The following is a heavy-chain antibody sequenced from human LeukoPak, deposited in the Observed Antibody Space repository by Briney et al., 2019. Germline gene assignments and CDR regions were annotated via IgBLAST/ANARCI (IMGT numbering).Heavy chain of an antibody. CDR3: ARDVSTSGPRYIDL. Sequence: VASVKVSCKASGYTFTGYYMHWVRQAPGQGLEWMGRINPNSGDTDYAQKFQGRVTMTRDTSISTAYMEMSRLRSEDTAVYYCARDVSTSGPRYIDLWGRGALVTVSS. J-gene: IGHJ2*01. CDR1: GYTFTGYY. V-gene: IGHV1-2*06. D-gene: IGHD6-19*01. CDR2: INPNSGDT.